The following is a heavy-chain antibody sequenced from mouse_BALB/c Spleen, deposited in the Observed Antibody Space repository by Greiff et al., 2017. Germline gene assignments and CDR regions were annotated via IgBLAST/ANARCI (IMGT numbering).Heavy chain of an antibody. CDR1: GFTFSSYA. V-gene: IGHV5-6-5*01. CDR2: ISSGGST. Sequence: EVKLVESGGGLVKPGGSLKLSCAASGFTFSSYAMSWVRQTPEKRLEWVASISSGGSTYYPDSVKGRFTISRDNARNILYLQMSSLRSEDTAMYYCAVLLRYGYFDYWGQGTTLTVSS. J-gene: IGHJ2*01. D-gene: IGHD1-1*01. CDR3: AVLLRYGYFDY.